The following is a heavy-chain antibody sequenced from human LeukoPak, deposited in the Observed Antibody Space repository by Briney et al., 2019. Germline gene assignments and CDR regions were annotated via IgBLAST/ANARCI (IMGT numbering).Heavy chain of an antibody. J-gene: IGHJ4*02. CDR2: IKHDGSEK. CDR3: ARCTRFTDSFDY. Sequence: GGSLRLSCAASEFTFRNYWMSWVRQAPGKGLEWVANIKHDGSEKYYVNSVKGRFTISREDAKNSLYLQMNSLRGEDTAVYYCARCTRFTDSFDYWGQGVLVTVSS. CDR1: EFTFRNYW. V-gene: IGHV3-7*01. D-gene: IGHD2-8*01.